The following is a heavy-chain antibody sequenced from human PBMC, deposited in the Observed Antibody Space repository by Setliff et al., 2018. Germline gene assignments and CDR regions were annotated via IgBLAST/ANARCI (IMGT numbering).Heavy chain of an antibody. J-gene: IGHJ4*02. CDR3: AKAIYSSGGSCYSGRPDNFDY. Sequence: GGSLRLSCAASGFTFSSYAMSWVRQAPGKGLEWVSAISGSGGSTYYADSVKGRFTISRDNSKNTLYRQMNSLRAEDTAVYYCAKAIYSSGGSCYSGRPDNFDYWGQGTLVTVSS. CDR2: ISGSGGST. CDR1: GFTFSSYA. V-gene: IGHV3-23*01. D-gene: IGHD2-15*01.